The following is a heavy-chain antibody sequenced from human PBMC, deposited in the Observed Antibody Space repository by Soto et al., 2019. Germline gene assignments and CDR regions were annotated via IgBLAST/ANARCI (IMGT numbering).Heavy chain of an antibody. CDR3: AREQGITMVRGVITRVAFDI. V-gene: IGHV4-4*02. CDR1: GGSISSSNW. J-gene: IGHJ3*02. D-gene: IGHD3-10*01. Sequence: SETLSLTCAVSGGSISSSNWWSWVRQPPGKGLEWIGEIYHSGSTNYNPSLKSRVAISVDKSKNQFSLKLSSVTAADTAVYYCAREQGITMVRGVITRVAFDIWGQGTMVTVSS. CDR2: IYHSGST.